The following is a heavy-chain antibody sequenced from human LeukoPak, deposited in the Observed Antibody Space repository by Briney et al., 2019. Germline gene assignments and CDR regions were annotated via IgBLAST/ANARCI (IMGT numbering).Heavy chain of an antibody. CDR3: ARAVRWFGEPGSVDV. Sequence: PGGSLRLSCAASGFTFSSYWMHWVRQAPGKGLVWVSRINSDGSSTGYADSVKGRFTISRDNAKNTLYLQMNSLRAEDTAVYYCARAVRWFGEPGSVDVWGQGTTVTVSS. D-gene: IGHD3-10*01. V-gene: IGHV3-74*01. J-gene: IGHJ6*02. CDR2: INSDGSST. CDR1: GFTFSSYW.